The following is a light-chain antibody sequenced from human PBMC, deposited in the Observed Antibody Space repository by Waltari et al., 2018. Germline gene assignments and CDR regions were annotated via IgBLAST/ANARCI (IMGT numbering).Light chain of an antibody. CDR3: SSYAGSSKGV. Sequence: QSALTQPASVSGSPGQSITIPSPGTTRVVGIYKRVSWYQQHPGKAPKLMIYAVSKRPSGVSDRFSGSKSGDMASLTISGLQPEDEAEYFCSSYAGSSKGVFGGGTKVTVL. CDR2: AVS. J-gene: IGLJ2*01. V-gene: IGLV2-23*02. CDR1: TRVVGIYKR.